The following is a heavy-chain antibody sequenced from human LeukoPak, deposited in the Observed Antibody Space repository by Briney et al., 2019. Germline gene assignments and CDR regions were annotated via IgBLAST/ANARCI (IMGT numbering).Heavy chain of an antibody. D-gene: IGHD4-17*01. V-gene: IGHV4-39*07. CDR3: ALVAPYGDYTDY. Sequence: SETLSLTCTVSGGSVISGSSYWGWIRQPPGKGLEWIGNIFYSGSTYYNPSLQSRVTISVDTSKNQFSLKLSSVTAADTAVYYCALVAPYGDYTDYWGQGTLVTVSS. CDR2: IFYSGST. J-gene: IGHJ4*02. CDR1: GGSVISGSSY.